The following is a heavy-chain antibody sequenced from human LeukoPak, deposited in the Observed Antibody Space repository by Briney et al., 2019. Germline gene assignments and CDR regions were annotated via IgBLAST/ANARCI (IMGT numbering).Heavy chain of an antibody. V-gene: IGHV1-2*02. CDR2: INPNSGGT. J-gene: IGHJ3*01. CDR1: GYIFTGHY. Sequence: ASVKVSCKASGYIFTGHYLHWVRQAPGQGLEWMGCINPNSGGTNYALRFQGRVTMTSDTSIRTAYMDLSGPRSDDTAVFYCARGRAGFDGFDFWGQGTMVNVSS. CDR3: ARGRAGFDGFDF. D-gene: IGHD3-9*01.